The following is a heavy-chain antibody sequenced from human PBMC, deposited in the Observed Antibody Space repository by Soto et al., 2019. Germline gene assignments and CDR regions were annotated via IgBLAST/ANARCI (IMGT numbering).Heavy chain of an antibody. CDR2: IYHSGST. CDR1: GGSISSGGYS. J-gene: IGHJ4*02. D-gene: IGHD3-22*01. CDR3: ARGSMTRPFDY. V-gene: IGHV4-30-2*01. Sequence: PSETLSLTCAVSGGSISSGGYSWSWIRQPPGKGLEWIGYIYHSGSTYYNPSLKSRVTISVDRSKNQFSLKLSSVTAADTAVYYCARGSMTRPFDYWGQGTLVTVPS.